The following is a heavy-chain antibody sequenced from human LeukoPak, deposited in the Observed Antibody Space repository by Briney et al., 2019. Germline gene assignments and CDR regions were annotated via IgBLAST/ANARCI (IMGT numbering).Heavy chain of an antibody. CDR1: GGTFSSYT. V-gene: IGHV1-69*02. D-gene: IGHD2-2*01. CDR3: ARAPGRVVVPAAVDY. Sequence: ASVTVSCKASGGTFSSYTISWVRHAPGQGLEWMGRIIPILGIANYTQKSQGRVTITADKSTSTAYLGLSRLRSEGTAVYYCARAPGRVVVPAAVDYWGQGTLVTVSS. J-gene: IGHJ4*02. CDR2: IIPILGIA.